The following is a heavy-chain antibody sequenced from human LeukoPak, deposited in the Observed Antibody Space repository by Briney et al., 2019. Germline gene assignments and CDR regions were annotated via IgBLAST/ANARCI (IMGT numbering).Heavy chain of an antibody. V-gene: IGHV3-64*02. Sequence: GGSLRLSCAASGFIFSKYAMHWVRQAPGKGLEYVSGISSNGATTYYADSLKGRFTISRDNSKDTLYLQLASLSAAGMAVYYCGRAHYLDMWGQGTMLIVSS. J-gene: IGHJ3*02. CDR3: GRAHYLDM. CDR2: ISSNGATT. D-gene: IGHD3-10*01. CDR1: GFIFSKYA.